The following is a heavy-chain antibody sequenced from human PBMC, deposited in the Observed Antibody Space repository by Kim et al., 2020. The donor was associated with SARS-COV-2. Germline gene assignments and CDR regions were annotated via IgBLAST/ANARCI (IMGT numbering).Heavy chain of an antibody. V-gene: IGHV3-7*01. CDR1: GFTFSSHW. CDR3: VRVPIGDYYGMDV. CDR2: INQDGSEK. J-gene: IGHJ6*02. Sequence: GGSLRLSCAASGFTFSSHWMSWVRQAPGKGLEWVANINQDGSEKSYVDSVKGRFTISRDNAKNSLYLQMNSLRAEDTAMFYCVRVPIGDYYGMDVWGRGTTVTVSS.